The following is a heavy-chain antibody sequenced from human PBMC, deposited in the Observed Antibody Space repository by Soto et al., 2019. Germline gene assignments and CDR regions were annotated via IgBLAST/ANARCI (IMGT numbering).Heavy chain of an antibody. CDR3: ARVTTGTTVYFDY. CDR1: GGSISSYY. D-gene: IGHD1-7*01. Sequence: SETLSLTCTVSGGSISSYYWSWIRQPPGKGLEWIGYIYYSGSTNYNPSLKSRVTISVDTSKNQFSLKLSSVTAADTAVYYCARVTTGTTVYFDYWGQGTLVTVS. V-gene: IGHV4-59*01. J-gene: IGHJ4*02. CDR2: IYYSGST.